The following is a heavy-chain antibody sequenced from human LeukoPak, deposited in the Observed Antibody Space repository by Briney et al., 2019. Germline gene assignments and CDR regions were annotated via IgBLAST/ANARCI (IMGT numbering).Heavy chain of an antibody. CDR3: AKDRSGWTNCFNP. V-gene: IGHV3-23*01. D-gene: IGHD6-19*01. Sequence: RLXXAASXFTLSSYAMSXVRQAPGXXXXWVSSIRGGGATTYYADSVRGRFTISRDNSKNTLYLQLNSLRAEDTAVYFCAKDRSGWTNCFNPWGQGTLVTVSS. CDR2: IRGGGATT. J-gene: IGHJ5*02. CDR1: XFTLSSYA.